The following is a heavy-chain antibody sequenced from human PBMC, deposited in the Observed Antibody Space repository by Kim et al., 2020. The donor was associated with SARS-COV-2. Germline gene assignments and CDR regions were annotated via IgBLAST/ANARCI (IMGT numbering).Heavy chain of an antibody. V-gene: IGHV1-18*01. J-gene: IGHJ4*02. Sequence: ASVKVSCKASGYTFTSYGISWVRQAPGQGLEWMGWISAYNGNTNYAQKLQGRVTMTTDTSTSTAYMELRSLRSDDTAVYYCAREGDYGDYTLTYDYWGQGTLVTVSS. CDR3: AREGDYGDYTLTYDY. D-gene: IGHD4-17*01. CDR1: GYTFTSYG. CDR2: ISAYNGNT.